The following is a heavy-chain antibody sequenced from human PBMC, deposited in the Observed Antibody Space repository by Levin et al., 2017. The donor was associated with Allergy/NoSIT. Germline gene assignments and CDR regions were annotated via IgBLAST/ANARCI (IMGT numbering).Heavy chain of an antibody. J-gene: IGHJ3*02. CDR2: IYYSGST. CDR3: AREPGYSSGWYFGAFDI. D-gene: IGHD6-19*01. V-gene: IGHV4-59*01. Sequence: SQTLSLTCTVSGGSISSYYWSWIRQPPGKGLEWIGYIYYSGSTNYNPSLKSRVTISVDTSKNQFSLKLSSVTAADTAVYYCAREPGYSSGWYFGAFDIWGQGTMVTVSS. CDR1: GGSISSYY.